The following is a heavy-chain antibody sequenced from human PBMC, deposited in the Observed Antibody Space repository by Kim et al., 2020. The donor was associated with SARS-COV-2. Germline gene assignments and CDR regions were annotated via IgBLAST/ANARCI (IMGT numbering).Heavy chain of an antibody. J-gene: IGHJ6*02. CDR1: GFTFSSYS. D-gene: IGHD2-2*01. Sequence: GGSLRLSCAASGFTFSSYSMNWVRQAPGKGLEWVSSISSSSSYIYYADSVKGRFTISRDNAKNSLYLQMSSLRAEDTAVYYCARDRGYCSSTSCSYYYYYVMDAWGQGTTVPASS. CDR3: ARDRGYCSSTSCSYYYYYVMDA. CDR2: ISSSSSYI. V-gene: IGHV3-21*01.